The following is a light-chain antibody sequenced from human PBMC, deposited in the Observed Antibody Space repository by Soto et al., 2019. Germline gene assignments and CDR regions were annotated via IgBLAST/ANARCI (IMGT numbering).Light chain of an antibody. Sequence: QSALTQPASVSGSPGQSITISCTGTRSDIGAYDYVSWYQQHPGTVPKLLIYDVSNRPSGVSNRFSGSKSGNTASLTISVLQPEDEADYYCSSYTTSSLLVFGTGTKVTVL. V-gene: IGLV2-14*03. CDR3: SSYTTSSLLV. CDR1: RSDIGAYDY. J-gene: IGLJ1*01. CDR2: DVS.